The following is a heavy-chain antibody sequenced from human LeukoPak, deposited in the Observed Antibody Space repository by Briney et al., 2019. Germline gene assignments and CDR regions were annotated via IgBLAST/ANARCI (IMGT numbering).Heavy chain of an antibody. J-gene: IGHJ4*02. D-gene: IGHD5-24*01. V-gene: IGHV5-51*01. Sequence: GESLKISCKGSGYSFTTYWIAWVRQLPGKGLEWMGFVYPGDSDTRYSPSFQGQVTISADKSINTAYLQWSSLKASDTAMYYCARQFAGRDGYKDYWGQGTLVTVSS. CDR2: VYPGDSDT. CDR3: ARQFAGRDGYKDY. CDR1: GYSFTTYW.